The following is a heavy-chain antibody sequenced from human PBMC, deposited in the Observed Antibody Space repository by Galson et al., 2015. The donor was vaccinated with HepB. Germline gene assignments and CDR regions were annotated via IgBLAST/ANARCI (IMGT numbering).Heavy chain of an antibody. V-gene: IGHV3-72*01. CDR2: SRNKTRGYTT. D-gene: IGHD3/OR15-3a*01. CDR1: GFTVSDFF. CDR3: VRDNLWTYDY. Sequence: SLRLSCAISGFTVSDFFIDWVRQAPGKEPEWIARSRNKTRGYTTEYAASVKGRFTVSRDNSVNSLYLQMNSLKTEDTAVYFCVRDNLWTYDYWGRGTLVAVSS. J-gene: IGHJ4*02.